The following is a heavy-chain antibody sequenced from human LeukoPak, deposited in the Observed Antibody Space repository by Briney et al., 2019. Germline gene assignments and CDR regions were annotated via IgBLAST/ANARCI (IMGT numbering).Heavy chain of an antibody. CDR3: ANPPGWTTVHYYGMDV. CDR1: GFTFSSYA. J-gene: IGHJ6*02. CDR2: ISGSGGST. V-gene: IGHV3-23*01. D-gene: IGHD4-11*01. Sequence: GGSLRLSCAASGFTFSSYAMSWVRQAPGKGLEWVSAISGSGGSTYYADSVKGRFTISRDNSKNTLYLQMNSLRAEDTAVYYCANPPGWTTVHYYGMDVWGQGTTVTVSS.